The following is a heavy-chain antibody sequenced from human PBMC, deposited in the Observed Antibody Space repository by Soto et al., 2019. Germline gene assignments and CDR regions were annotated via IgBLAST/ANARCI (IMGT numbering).Heavy chain of an antibody. V-gene: IGHV1-69*01. CDR3: ARPDEGGYSSNHHYYYALDV. CDR2: IIPIFDIT. D-gene: IGHD3-22*01. J-gene: IGHJ6*02. Sequence: QVQLVQSGAEVKKPGSSVKVSCKASGGTFRSYSISWVRQAPGQGLEWMGGIIPIFDITNYAQKLQGRATITADESTSTAYMELSSLGSDDTAVYYCARPDEGGYSSNHHYYYALDVWGQGTTVTV. CDR1: GGTFRSYS.